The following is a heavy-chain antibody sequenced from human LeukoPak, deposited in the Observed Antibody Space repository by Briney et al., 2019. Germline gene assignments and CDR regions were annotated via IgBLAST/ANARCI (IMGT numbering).Heavy chain of an antibody. D-gene: IGHD2-15*01. CDR1: GFTFSSYA. J-gene: IGHJ4*02. CDR2: ISGSGGSTI. V-gene: IGHV3-23*01. Sequence: GGSLRLSCAASGFTFSSYAMSWVRQAPGKGLEWVSAISGSGGSTIYYADSVKGRFTISRDNAKNSLYLQMNSLRAEDTAVYYCARVGGTKDIVVVVEYYFDYWGQGTLVTVSS. CDR3: ARVGGTKDIVVVVEYYFDY.